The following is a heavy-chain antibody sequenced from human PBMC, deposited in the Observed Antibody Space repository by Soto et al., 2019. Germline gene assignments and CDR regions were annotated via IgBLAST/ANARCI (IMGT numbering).Heavy chain of an antibody. D-gene: IGHD5-12*01. CDR3: AKDRVVGSGYYPASGAFDI. CDR2: ISGSGGIT. V-gene: IGHV3-23*01. Sequence: EVQLLESGGGLVQPGGSLRLSCAASGFTFSSYAMSWVRQAPEKGLEWVSAISGSGGITYYADSVKGRFTISRNNSKNTLYLQMNSLRAEDTAVYYCAKDRVVGSGYYPASGAFDIWGQGTMVTVSS. J-gene: IGHJ3*02. CDR1: GFTFSSYA.